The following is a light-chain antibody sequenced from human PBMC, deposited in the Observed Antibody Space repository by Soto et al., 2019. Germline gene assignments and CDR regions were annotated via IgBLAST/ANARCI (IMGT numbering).Light chain of an antibody. CDR1: QSVLYNSDNKNY. J-gene: IGKJ4*01. V-gene: IGKV4-1*01. CDR2: WAS. Sequence: DIGMTQSPDALAGSLCGRAKLNCRSSQSVLYNSDNKNYLAWYQQKPGQPPKLLISWASTRESGVPDRFIGSGSGTDFTLTINRLQAEDVAVYYCQQYYGTPLTFGGGTKVDIK. CDR3: QQYYGTPLT.